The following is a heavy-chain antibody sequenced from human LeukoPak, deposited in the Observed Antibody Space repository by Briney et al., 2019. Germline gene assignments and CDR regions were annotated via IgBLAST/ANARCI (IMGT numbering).Heavy chain of an antibody. Sequence: SETLSLTCTVSGGSISSYYWSWIRQPPGKGLEWNEYIYYSGSTNYNPSLKSRVTISVDTSKNQFSLKLSSVTAADTAVYYCARVVKDYGGNSGWFDPWGQGTLVTVSS. CDR3: ARVVKDYGGNSGWFDP. D-gene: IGHD4-23*01. J-gene: IGHJ5*02. CDR2: IYYSGST. V-gene: IGHV4-59*01. CDR1: GGSISSYY.